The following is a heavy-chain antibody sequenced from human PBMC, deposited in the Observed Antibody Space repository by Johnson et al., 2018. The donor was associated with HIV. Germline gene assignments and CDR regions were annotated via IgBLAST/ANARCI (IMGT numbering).Heavy chain of an antibody. CDR2: INWNGGST. J-gene: IGHJ3*02. Sequence: EVQLVESGGGVVQPGGSLRLSCAASGFTVSSNYMSWVRQAPGKGLEWVSGINWNGGSTGYADSVKGRFTISRDNAKNSLYLQMNSLRAEDTAVYYCARERGDAFDIWGQGTMVTVSS. D-gene: IGHD3-10*01. CDR3: ARERGDAFDI. V-gene: IGHV3-20*04. CDR1: GFTVSSNY.